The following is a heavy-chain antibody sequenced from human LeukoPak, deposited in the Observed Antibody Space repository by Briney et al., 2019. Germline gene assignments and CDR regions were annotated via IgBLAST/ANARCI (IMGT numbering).Heavy chain of an antibody. D-gene: IGHD3-10*01. CDR3: ASYRALRGPGSV. V-gene: IGHV4-39*01. Sequence: SETLSLTCTVSGGSISSSSYYWGWIRQPPGKGLEWIGSINYSGSTYYNPSLKSRVTVSVDTSKNQFSLKLSSVTATDTAVYYCASYRALRGPGSVWGQGTLVIVSS. CDR2: INYSGST. CDR1: GGSISSSSYY. J-gene: IGHJ4*02.